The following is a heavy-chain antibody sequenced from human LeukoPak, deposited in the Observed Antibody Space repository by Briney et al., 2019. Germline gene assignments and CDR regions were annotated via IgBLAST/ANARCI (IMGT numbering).Heavy chain of an antibody. J-gene: IGHJ3*02. CDR3: ARHGRRGDFIAFDI. CDR2: IYPGESDT. V-gene: IGHV5-51*01. D-gene: IGHD3-3*01. Sequence: PGESLKISFKGSGYSFPSYWIGWVRPMPGKGVEWMGIIYPGESDTRYSPSFQGQVTISADKSISTAYLQWSSLKASDTAMYYCARHGRRGDFIAFDIWGQGTMVTVSS. CDR1: GYSFPSYW.